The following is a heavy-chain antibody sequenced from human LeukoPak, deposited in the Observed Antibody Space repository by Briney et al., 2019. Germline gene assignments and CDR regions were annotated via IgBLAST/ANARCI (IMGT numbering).Heavy chain of an antibody. CDR2: IYYSGST. CDR3: ARHPSPSYYYDSSGYYYFDY. Sequence: SETLSLTCTVSGGSISSYYWSWIRQPPGKGLEWIGYIYYSGSTNYNPSLKSRVTISVDTSKNQFTLKLSSVTAADTAVYYCARHPSPSYYYDSSGYYYFDYWGQGTLVTVSS. D-gene: IGHD3-22*01. V-gene: IGHV4-59*08. CDR1: GGSISSYY. J-gene: IGHJ4*02.